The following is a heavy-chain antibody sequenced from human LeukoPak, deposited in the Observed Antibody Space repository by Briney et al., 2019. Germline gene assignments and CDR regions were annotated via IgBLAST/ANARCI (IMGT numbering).Heavy chain of an antibody. CDR3: TTDGTIKKRVRGVTSYHYVDV. CDR1: GFTFSSYW. Sequence: PGGSLRLSCAASGFTFSSYWMSWVRQAPGKGLEWVGRIKGKSDGGTIDYAAPVRGRFIISRDDSKNTMYLQMDSLKTEDTAVYFCTTDGTIKKRVRGVTSYHYVDVWGKGTTVIISS. D-gene: IGHD3-10*01. V-gene: IGHV3-15*01. CDR2: IKGKSDGGTI. J-gene: IGHJ6*03.